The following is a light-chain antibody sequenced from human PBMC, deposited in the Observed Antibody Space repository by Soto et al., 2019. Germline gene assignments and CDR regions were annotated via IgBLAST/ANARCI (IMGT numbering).Light chain of an antibody. CDR1: QGIRND. Sequence: AIQMTQSPSSLSASVGDRVTITCRASQGIRNDLGWYQQKPGKAPKLLIYAASSLQSGVPSRFSGSGSGTDFTLTISSLQPEDFATYYCRQDYNYPTWTFGQGTKVEIK. CDR3: RQDYNYPTWT. V-gene: IGKV1-6*01. CDR2: AAS. J-gene: IGKJ1*01.